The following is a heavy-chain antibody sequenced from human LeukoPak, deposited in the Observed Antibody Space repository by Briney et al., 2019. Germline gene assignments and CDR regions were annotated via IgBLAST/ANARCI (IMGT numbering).Heavy chain of an antibody. J-gene: IGHJ4*02. D-gene: IGHD3-16*01. CDR3: ARDQATSGGGLDS. Sequence: GGSLRLSCAASGFTVSGTHMSWVRQAPGKGLEWISAIYTGGTTYYSDSVEGRFTISRDKSKNTLYLHMDSLRVEDTAVYYCARDQATSGGGLDSWGQGTLVTISS. CDR2: IYTGGTT. V-gene: IGHV3-53*01. CDR1: GFTVSGTH.